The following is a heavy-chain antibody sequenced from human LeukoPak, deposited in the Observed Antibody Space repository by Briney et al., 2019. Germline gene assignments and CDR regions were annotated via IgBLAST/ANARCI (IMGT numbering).Heavy chain of an antibody. CDR3: ATGSVRYSASWYSQEGDY. D-gene: IGHD6-13*01. V-gene: IGHV3-30*02. Sequence: GGSLRLFCATSGFTFSSYGKHWVRQAPGKGLEWVAFIRYDGSNKYYADSVKGRFTISRDNSKNTLYLQMNSLRAEDTAVYYCATGSVRYSASWYSQEGDYWGQGTLVTVSS. CDR1: GFTFSSYG. CDR2: IRYDGSNK. J-gene: IGHJ4*02.